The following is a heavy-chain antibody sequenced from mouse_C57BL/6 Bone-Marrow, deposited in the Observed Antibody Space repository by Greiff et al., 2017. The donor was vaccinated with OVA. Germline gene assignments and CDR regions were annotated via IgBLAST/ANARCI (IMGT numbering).Heavy chain of an antibody. D-gene: IGHD2-12*01. CDR1: GYTFTSYW. J-gene: IGHJ2*01. Sequence: QVQLQQPGAELVRPGSSVKLSCKASGYTFTSYWMHWVKQRPIQGLEWIGNIDPSDSATHYNQKFKDKATLTVDKSSSTAYMQLSSLTSEDSAVYYCAALRRGYWGQGTTLTVSS. V-gene: IGHV1-52*01. CDR2: IDPSDSAT. CDR3: AALRRGY.